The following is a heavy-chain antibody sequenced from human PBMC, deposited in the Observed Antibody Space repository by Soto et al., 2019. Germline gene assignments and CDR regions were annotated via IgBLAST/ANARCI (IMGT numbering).Heavy chain of an antibody. V-gene: IGHV3-33*01. J-gene: IGHJ4*02. CDR1: GFTFSSYG. Sequence: GGSLRLSCAASGFTFSSYGMHWVRQAPGKGLELVAVIWYDGSNKYYADSVKGRFTISRDNSKNTLYLQMNSLRAEDTAVYYCARDGLYSGYDPGIDYWGQGTLVTVSS. CDR2: IWYDGSNK. D-gene: IGHD5-12*01. CDR3: ARDGLYSGYDPGIDY.